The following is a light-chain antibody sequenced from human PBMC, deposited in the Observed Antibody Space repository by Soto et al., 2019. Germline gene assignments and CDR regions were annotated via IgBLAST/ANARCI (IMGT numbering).Light chain of an antibody. V-gene: IGLV2-14*01. CDR2: EVS. J-gene: IGLJ1*01. CDR3: SSYTSSSLRV. Sequence: QSALTQPASVSGSPGQSITISCTGTSSDVGGYNYVSWYQQHPGKAPKLMIYEVSNRPSGVSNRFSGSKSGNTASLTISGLQAEDEADYYCSSYTSSSLRVFGPGTKLTVL. CDR1: SSDVGGYNY.